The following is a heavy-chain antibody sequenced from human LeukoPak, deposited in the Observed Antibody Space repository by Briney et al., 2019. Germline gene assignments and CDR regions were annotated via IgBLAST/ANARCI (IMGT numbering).Heavy chain of an antibody. D-gene: IGHD6-13*01. V-gene: IGHV4-4*07. Sequence: KTSETLSLTCTVSGVSVTSYYWSWLRQPAGKGLEWIGRIYTSGSTRYNPSLRSRLTMSVDTSKNQFSLNLSSVTAADTAVYYCARFTKDSSSSSGYYFDYWGQGTLVTVSS. CDR1: GVSVTSYY. CDR2: IYTSGST. CDR3: ARFTKDSSSSSGYYFDY. J-gene: IGHJ4*02.